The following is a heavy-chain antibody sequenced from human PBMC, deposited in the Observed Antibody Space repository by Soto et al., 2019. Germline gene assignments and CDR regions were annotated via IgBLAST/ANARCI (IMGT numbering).Heavy chain of an antibody. CDR1: GGTFSNYA. D-gene: IGHD4-17*01. CDR3: ARGPDYEGYFDY. J-gene: IGHJ4*02. V-gene: IGHV1-69*12. Sequence: QVRLEQSEAEVKKPGSSVKVPCKASGGTFSNYAISWVRQAPGQGLEWMGVIILPFGTPNYAQTFQGRVTITADESMTTAYMELSGLRSEDTAVYYCARGPDYEGYFDYWGRGTLVTVSS. CDR2: IILPFGTP.